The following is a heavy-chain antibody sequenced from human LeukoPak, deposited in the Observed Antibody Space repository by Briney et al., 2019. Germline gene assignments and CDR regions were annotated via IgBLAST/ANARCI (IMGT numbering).Heavy chain of an antibody. V-gene: IGHV1-8*01. CDR1: GYTFTSYD. CDR2: MNPNSGNT. J-gene: IGHJ4*02. Sequence: GASVKVSCKASGYTFTSYDINWVRQATGQGLEWMGWMNPNSGNTGYAQKFQGRVTMTRNTSISTAYMELSSLRSEDTAVYYCATVPDITMVRGGFVDWGQGTLVTVSS. D-gene: IGHD3-10*01. CDR3: ATVPDITMVRGGFVD.